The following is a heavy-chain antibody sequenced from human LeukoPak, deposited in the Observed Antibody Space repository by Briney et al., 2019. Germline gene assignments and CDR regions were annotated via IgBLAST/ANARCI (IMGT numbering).Heavy chain of an antibody. V-gene: IGHV3-21*01. CDR1: GFTFSSYS. J-gene: IGHJ2*01. CDR2: ISSSSSYI. D-gene: IGHD3-22*01. Sequence: GGSLRLSCAASGFTFSSYSMNWVRRAPGKGLEWVSCISSSSSYIYYADSVKGRFTISRDNAKNSLYLQMNSLRAEDTAVYYCARGGVYYHDSSGYWRFDLWGRGTLVTVSS. CDR3: ARGGVYYHDSSGYWRFDL.